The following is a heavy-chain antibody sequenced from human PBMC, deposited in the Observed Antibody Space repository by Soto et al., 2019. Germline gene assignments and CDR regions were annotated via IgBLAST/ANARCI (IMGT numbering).Heavy chain of an antibody. Sequence: PGGALRLSGAASGFTFSSYWMHWVRQAPGKGLVWVSRINSDGSSTSYADSVKGRFTISRDNAKNTLFLQMNSLRAEDTAVYYCATAKLLLPWLFDYWGQGTLVTVSS. J-gene: IGHJ4*02. CDR3: ATAKLLLPWLFDY. D-gene: IGHD2-15*01. V-gene: IGHV3-74*01. CDR1: GFTFSSYW. CDR2: INSDGSST.